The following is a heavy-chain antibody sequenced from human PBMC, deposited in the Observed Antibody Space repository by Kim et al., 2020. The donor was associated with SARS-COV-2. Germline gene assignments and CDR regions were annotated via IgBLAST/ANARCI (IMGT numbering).Heavy chain of an antibody. J-gene: IGHJ4*02. D-gene: IGHD2-2*01. CDR3: AKINRDAYKVPYYFDC. V-gene: IGHV3-30*02. Sequence: SVKGRFTISRDNSKNTLYLQMDSLRVEDTAVYYCAKINRDAYKVPYYFDCWGQGTLVTVSS.